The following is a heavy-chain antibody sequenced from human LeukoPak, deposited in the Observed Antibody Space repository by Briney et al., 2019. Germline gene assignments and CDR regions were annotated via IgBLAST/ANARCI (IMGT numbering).Heavy chain of an antibody. D-gene: IGHD5-18*01. V-gene: IGHV4-39*01. CDR3: ARVTWIQLWLPDYYFDY. CDR1: GGSISSSSYY. Sequence: PSETLSLTCTVSGGSISSSSYYWGWIRQPPGKGLEWIGSIYYSGSTYYNPSLKSRVTISVDTSKNQFSLKLSSVTAADTAVYYCARVTWIQLWLPDYYFDYWGQGTLVTVPS. CDR2: IYYSGST. J-gene: IGHJ4*02.